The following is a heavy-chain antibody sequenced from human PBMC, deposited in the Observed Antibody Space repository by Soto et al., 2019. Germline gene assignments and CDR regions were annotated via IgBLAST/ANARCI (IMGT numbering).Heavy chain of an antibody. Sequence: QVQLQESGPGLVKPSQTLSLTCTFSGGSINSGGYYWSWIRQHPGMGLEWIGYIYYSGSTYYNPSLKSRVTMSVDTSKSQFSLKLNSVTAADTAVYYCARGYYGSGSFDYWGQGTLVTVSS. CDR3: ARGYYGSGSFDY. CDR2: IYYSGST. D-gene: IGHD3-10*01. V-gene: IGHV4-31*03. CDR1: GGSINSGGYY. J-gene: IGHJ4*02.